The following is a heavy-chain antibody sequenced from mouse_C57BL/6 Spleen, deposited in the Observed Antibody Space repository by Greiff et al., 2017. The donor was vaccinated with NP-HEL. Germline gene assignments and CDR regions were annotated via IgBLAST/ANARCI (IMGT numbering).Heavy chain of an antibody. CDR1: RYTFTSYW. CDR2: IDPSDSET. D-gene: IGHD6-1*01. Sequence: VQLQQPGAELVRPGSTVKLSCKASRYTFTSYWMHWVKQRPIQGLEWIGNIDPSDSETHYNQKFKDKATLTVDKSSSTAYMQLSSLTSEDSAVYYCARSRESLFAYWGQGTLVTVSA. CDR3: ARSRESLFAY. V-gene: IGHV1-52*01. J-gene: IGHJ3*01.